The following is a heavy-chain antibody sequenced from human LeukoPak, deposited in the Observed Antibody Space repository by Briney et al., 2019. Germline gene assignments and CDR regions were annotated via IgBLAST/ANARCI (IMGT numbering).Heavy chain of an antibody. J-gene: IGHJ4*02. CDR3: ARSLGATTFAYFDY. CDR2: IYYSGST. CDR1: GGSISSSSYY. D-gene: IGHD1-26*01. V-gene: IGHV4-39*01. Sequence: SETLSLTCTVSGGSISSSSYYWGWIRQPPGQGLEWIGSIYYSGSTYYNPSLKSPVTLSVDTSKNQFSLKLSSVTAADTAVYYCARSLGATTFAYFDYWGQGTLVTVSS.